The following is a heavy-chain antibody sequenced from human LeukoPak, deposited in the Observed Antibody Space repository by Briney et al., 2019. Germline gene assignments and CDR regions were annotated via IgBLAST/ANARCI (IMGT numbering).Heavy chain of an antibody. V-gene: IGHV4-39*01. D-gene: IGHD6-19*01. J-gene: IGHJ4*02. CDR3: ARHVSGWYPLLDH. Sequence: SSETLSLTCTVSGGSISSSSYYWGWIRQPPGKGLEWIGSIYYSGSTYYNPSLKSRVTISVDTPKNQFSLKLSSVTAADTAVYYCARHVSGWYPLLDHWGQGILVAVSS. CDR2: IYYSGST. CDR1: GGSISSSSYY.